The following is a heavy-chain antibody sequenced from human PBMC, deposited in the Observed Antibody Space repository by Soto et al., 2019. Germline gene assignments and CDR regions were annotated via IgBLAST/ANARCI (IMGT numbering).Heavy chain of an antibody. J-gene: IGHJ4*01. CDR1: GFTFNKYA. V-gene: IGHV3-23*01. Sequence: EVQLLEYGGGLVQRGESLRLSCVASGFTFNKYAMTWVRQAPGKGLEWVSSISGSSSTTYYADSVKGRFTISRDNSKNTVYLHMNTLSTEDTAVYYCAPTRYDYDDDAVGYWGQGTLVTVSS. CDR2: ISGSSSTT. D-gene: IGHD4-17*01. CDR3: APTRYDYDDDAVGY.